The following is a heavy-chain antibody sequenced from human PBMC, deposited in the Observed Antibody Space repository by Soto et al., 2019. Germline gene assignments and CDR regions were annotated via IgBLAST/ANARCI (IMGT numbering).Heavy chain of an antibody. CDR1: GYTFTSYD. J-gene: IGHJ6*03. CDR3: ARDGRFLEWLLYGGNYMDV. Sequence: ASVKVSCKASGYTFTSYDINWVRQATGQGLEWMGWMNPNSGNTGYAQKFQGRVTMTRNTSISTAYMELSSLRSEDTAVYYCARDGRFLEWLLYGGNYMDVWGKGTTVTVSS. CDR2: MNPNSGNT. V-gene: IGHV1-8*01. D-gene: IGHD3-3*01.